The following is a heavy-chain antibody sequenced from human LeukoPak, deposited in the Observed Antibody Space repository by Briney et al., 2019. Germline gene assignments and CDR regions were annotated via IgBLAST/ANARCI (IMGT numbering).Heavy chain of an antibody. J-gene: IGHJ4*02. V-gene: IGHV4-4*09. CDR2: IYTSGRT. CDR3: ARHQDYDSSGYFDY. D-gene: IGHD3-22*01. Sequence: SETLSLTCSVSGESISSHYWSWIRQPPGKGLERIGYIYTSGRTNYNPSLKSRVSISVDSSKNQFSLRLSSVTAADTAVYYCARHQDYDSSGYFDYWGQGTLVTVSS. CDR1: GESISSHY.